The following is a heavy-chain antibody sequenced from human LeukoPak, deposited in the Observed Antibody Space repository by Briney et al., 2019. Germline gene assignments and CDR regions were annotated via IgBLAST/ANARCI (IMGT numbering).Heavy chain of an antibody. V-gene: IGHV3-20*04. CDR2: INWNGGST. CDR1: GFTFDDYG. Sequence: GGSLRLSCAASGFTFDDYGMSWVRQAPGKGLEWVSGINWNGGSTGYADSVKGRFTISRDNAKNSLYLQMNSLRAEDTALYYCASFPPNYYYDSSGYNAFDIWGQGTMVTVSS. J-gene: IGHJ3*02. CDR3: ASFPPNYYYDSSGYNAFDI. D-gene: IGHD3-22*01.